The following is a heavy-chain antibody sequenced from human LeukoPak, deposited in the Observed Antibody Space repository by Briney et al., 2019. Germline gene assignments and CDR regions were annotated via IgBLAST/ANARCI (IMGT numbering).Heavy chain of an antibody. CDR1: GFTFSSYA. D-gene: IGHD1-26*01. CDR2: ISGSGGST. V-gene: IGHV3-23*01. J-gene: IGHJ4*02. Sequence: PGGSLRLSCAASGFTFSSYAMSWVRQAPGKGLEWVSAISGSGGSTYYADSVKGRFTISRDNSKNTLCLQMNSLRTEDTAVYYCAREGGYSGSYRDCYFDYWGQGTLVTVSS. CDR3: AREGGYSGSYRDCYFDY.